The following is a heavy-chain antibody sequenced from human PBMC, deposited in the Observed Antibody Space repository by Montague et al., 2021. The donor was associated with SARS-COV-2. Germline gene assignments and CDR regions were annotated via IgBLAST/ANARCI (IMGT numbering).Heavy chain of an antibody. Sequence: SETLSLTCSVSGASISRYFWGWIRQPPGKGLEWIGSIYYSGGTYSNSSLKSRVTISVDTSKNQFSLKLSSVTAADTAVYYCARHLNYRDYGGDDYWGQGTLVTVSS. CDR3: ARHLNYRDYGGDDY. V-gene: IGHV4-59*05. J-gene: IGHJ4*02. CDR2: IYYSGGT. CDR1: GASISRYF. D-gene: IGHD4-17*01.